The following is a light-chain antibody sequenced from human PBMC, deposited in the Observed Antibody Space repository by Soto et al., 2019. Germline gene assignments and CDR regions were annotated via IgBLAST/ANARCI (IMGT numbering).Light chain of an antibody. CDR2: DVT. J-gene: IGLJ1*01. CDR3: CSNAGSHYYV. CDR1: SSDVGAYNY. Sequence: QSVLTQPPSASGSPGQSVTISCTGTSSDVGAYNYVSWYQQHPGKAPKLLIYDVTKRPSGVPDRFSGSKSGNTASLTVSGLQADDEAEYYCCSNAGSHYYVFGTGTKVTVL. V-gene: IGLV2-8*01.